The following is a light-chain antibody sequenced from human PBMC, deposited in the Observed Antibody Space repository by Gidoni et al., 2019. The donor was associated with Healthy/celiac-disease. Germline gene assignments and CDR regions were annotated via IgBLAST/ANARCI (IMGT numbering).Light chain of an antibody. CDR3: QQYGSSPLT. CDR2: GAS. V-gene: IGKV3-20*01. CDR1: QSVSRSY. Sequence: EIVLTQSPGTLSLSPGERATLSCSASQSVSRSYLAWYQQKPGQAPRLLIYGASSRSTGIPDRFSGSGSGTDFTLTISRLEPEDFAVYYCQQYGSSPLTFGGGTKVEIK. J-gene: IGKJ4*01.